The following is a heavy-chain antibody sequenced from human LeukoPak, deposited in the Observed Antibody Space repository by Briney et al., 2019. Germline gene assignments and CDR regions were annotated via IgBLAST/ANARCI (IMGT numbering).Heavy chain of an antibody. CDR2: IGSSGGST. CDR1: GFTFTSYS. J-gene: IGHJ4*02. Sequence: GGSLRLSCVASGFTFTSYSMNWVRQAPGKGLEWVSTIGSSGGSTFYADSVKGRFTISRDNSKNTLFLQMNSLRADDTAVYFCAKGLRLGELSSSFDYWGQGTLVTVSS. CDR3: AKGLRLGELSSSFDY. D-gene: IGHD3-16*02. V-gene: IGHV3-23*01.